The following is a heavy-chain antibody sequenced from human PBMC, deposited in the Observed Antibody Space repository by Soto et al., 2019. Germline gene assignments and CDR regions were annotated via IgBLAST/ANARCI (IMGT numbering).Heavy chain of an antibody. J-gene: IGHJ6*03. Sequence: EVQLVESGGGLVKPGESLRLSCADSGFTFNDFSVNWVRQAAGRGPEWVSSIDTTSGYIYYADSVKGRFTISRDNAKNSLYLQMYSLRADDTAVYHSERDIGLYFRSGYMDVWGRGTAVTVSS. V-gene: IGHV3-21*01. CDR1: GFTFNDFS. CDR2: IDTTSGYI. CDR3: ERDIGLYFRSGYMDV. D-gene: IGHD3-9*01.